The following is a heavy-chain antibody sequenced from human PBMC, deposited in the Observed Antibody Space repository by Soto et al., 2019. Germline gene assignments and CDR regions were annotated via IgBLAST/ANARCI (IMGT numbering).Heavy chain of an antibody. CDR3: AKGTGVYT. CDR2: ISGSGGST. D-gene: IGHD6-6*01. Sequence: EVQLLESGGGLVQPGGSLRLCCAASGFTFSSYAMSWVRQAPGKGLEWVSAISGSGGSTDYAESVKGRFTISRDNSKNTLYLQMNSLRAEDTAVDYCAKGTGVYTWGQGTLVTVSS. V-gene: IGHV3-23*01. CDR1: GFTFSSYA. J-gene: IGHJ4*02.